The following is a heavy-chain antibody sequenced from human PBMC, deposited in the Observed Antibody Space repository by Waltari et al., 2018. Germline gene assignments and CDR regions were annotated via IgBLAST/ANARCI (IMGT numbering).Heavy chain of an antibody. CDR1: GDTFSRYG. Sequence: QVQLVQSGAEVKKPGSSVKVSCKAYGDTFSRYGISWVRQAPGQGLEWMGWINPNSGGTNYAQKFQGWVTMTRDTSISTAYMELSRLRSDDTAVYYCASGRELLPHYWGQGTLVTVSS. CDR3: ASGRELLPHY. CDR2: INPNSGGT. V-gene: IGHV1-2*04. J-gene: IGHJ4*02. D-gene: IGHD1-26*01.